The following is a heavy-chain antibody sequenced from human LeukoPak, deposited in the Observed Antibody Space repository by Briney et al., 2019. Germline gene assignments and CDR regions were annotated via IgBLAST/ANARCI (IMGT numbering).Heavy chain of an antibody. CDR2: VHRSGNT. Sequence: PSETLSLTCTVSGASITSFSWSWIRQPAEAGLEWIGRVHRSGNTDYNPSLKGRVTMSMDTSRNQLSLILNSVTAADTAVYYRARDWTTTPGNWFDPWGQGTLVTVSS. J-gene: IGHJ5*02. V-gene: IGHV4-4*07. CDR1: GASITSFS. D-gene: IGHD1-1*01. CDR3: ARDWTTTPGNWFDP.